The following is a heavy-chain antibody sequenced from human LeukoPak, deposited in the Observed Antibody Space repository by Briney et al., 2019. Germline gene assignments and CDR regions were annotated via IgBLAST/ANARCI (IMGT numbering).Heavy chain of an antibody. D-gene: IGHD6-13*01. Sequence: GGSLRLSCAASGFTFSSYAMSWVRQAPGKGLEWVSAIRGSGGSTYYADSVKGRFTISRDNSKNTLYLQMNSLRAEDTAVYYCAKGGPLIAAAGDYFDYWGQGTLVTVSS. V-gene: IGHV3-23*01. J-gene: IGHJ4*02. CDR3: AKGGPLIAAAGDYFDY. CDR1: GFTFSSYA. CDR2: IRGSGGST.